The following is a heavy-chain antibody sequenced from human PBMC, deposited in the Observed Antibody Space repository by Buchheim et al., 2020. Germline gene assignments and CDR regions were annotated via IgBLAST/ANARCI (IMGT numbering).Heavy chain of an antibody. CDR1: GFTFSSYG. V-gene: IGHV3-30*18. J-gene: IGHJ4*02. CDR2: ISYDGSNK. CDR3: AKVMIRSGPASDY. D-gene: IGHD3-16*01. Sequence: QVQLVESGGGVVQPGRSLRLSCAASGFTFSSYGMHWVRQAPGKGLEWVAVISYDGSNKYYADSVKGRFTISRDNSKNTLYLQMNSLRAEDTAVYYCAKVMIRSGPASDYWGQGTL.